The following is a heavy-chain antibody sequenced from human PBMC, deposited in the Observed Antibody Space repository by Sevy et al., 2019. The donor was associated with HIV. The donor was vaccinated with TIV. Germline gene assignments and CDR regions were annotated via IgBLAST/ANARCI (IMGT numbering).Heavy chain of an antibody. V-gene: IGHV3-7*01. CDR3: ASLYSGGWYGTGYYYGMDV. CDR1: GFTFSSYW. Sequence: GGSLRLSCAASGFTFSSYWMSWVRQAPGKGLEWVANIKQDGSEKYYVDSVKGRFTISRINAKNSLYLQMNSLRAEDTAVYSCASLYSGGWYGTGYYYGMDVWGQGTTVTVSS. D-gene: IGHD6-19*01. CDR2: IKQDGSEK. J-gene: IGHJ6*02.